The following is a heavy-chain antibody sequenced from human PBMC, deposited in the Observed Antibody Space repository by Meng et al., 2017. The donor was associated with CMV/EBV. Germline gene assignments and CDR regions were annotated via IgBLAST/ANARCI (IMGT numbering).Heavy chain of an antibody. CDR2: IYYRGST. D-gene: IGHD4-17*01. CDR3: ARGRDYGDYNWFDP. J-gene: IGHJ5*02. CDR1: GGSIRSGGYY. V-gene: IGHV4-31*02. Sequence: SGGSIRSGGYYWSWIRQHPGKGLEWIGNIYYRGSTYYNASLKSRLSISIDTSNNQFSLRLTSVSAADTAVYYCARGRDYGDYNWFDPWGQGTLVTVSS.